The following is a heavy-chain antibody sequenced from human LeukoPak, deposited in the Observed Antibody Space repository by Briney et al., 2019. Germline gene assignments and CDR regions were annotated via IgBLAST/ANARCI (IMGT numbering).Heavy chain of an antibody. D-gene: IGHD6-19*01. V-gene: IGHV4-34*01. CDR2: INHSGST. CDR1: GGSFSGYY. CDR3: ARGRGYSSGWFYFDY. J-gene: IGHJ4*02. Sequence: PSETLSLTRAVYGGSFSGYYWSWIRQPPGKGLEWIGEINHSGSTNYNPSLKSRVTISVDTSKNQFSLKLSSVTAADTAVYYCARGRGYSSGWFYFDYWGQGTLVAVSS.